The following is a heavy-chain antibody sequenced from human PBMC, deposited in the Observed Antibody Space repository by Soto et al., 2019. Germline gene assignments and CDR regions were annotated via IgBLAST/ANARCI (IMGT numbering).Heavy chain of an antibody. CDR2: ISYDGSNK. D-gene: IGHD1-26*01. CDR1: GFTFSSYG. Sequence: QVQLVESGGGVVQPGRSLRLSCAASGFTFSSYGMHWVRQAPGKGLEWVAVISYDGSNKYYADSVKGRFTISRDNSKNTLYLQMNSLRAEDTALYYCARSPYSVSYLAYFDYWGQGTLVTVSS. V-gene: IGHV3-30*03. CDR3: ARSPYSVSYLAYFDY. J-gene: IGHJ4*02.